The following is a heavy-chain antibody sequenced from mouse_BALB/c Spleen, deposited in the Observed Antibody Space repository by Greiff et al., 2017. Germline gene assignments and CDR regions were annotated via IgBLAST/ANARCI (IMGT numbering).Heavy chain of an antibody. J-gene: IGHJ4*01. CDR3: ASPYYYGSSGYYAMDY. D-gene: IGHD1-1*01. CDR1: GFNIKDYY. Sequence: EVKLQQSGAELVRPGALVKLSCKASGFNIKDYYMHWVKQRPEQGLEWIGWIDPENGNTIYDPKFQGKASITADTSSNTAYLQLSSLTSEDTAVYYCASPYYYGSSGYYAMDYWGQGTSVTVSS. V-gene: IGHV14-1*02. CDR2: IDPENGNT.